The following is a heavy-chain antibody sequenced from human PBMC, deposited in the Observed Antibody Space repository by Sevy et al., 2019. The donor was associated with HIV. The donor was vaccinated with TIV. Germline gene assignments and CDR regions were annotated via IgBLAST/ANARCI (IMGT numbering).Heavy chain of an antibody. V-gene: IGHV3-64D*06. D-gene: IGHD3-3*01. Sequence: GGSLRLSCSGSGFSFSNSAMNWVRQTPGKGLKYVSAMSSDGVSTYYTDSVRGRFTISRDNSKNTLYLQMISLRVEDTAVYYCVKDPDYNFWRGDYGMDVWGQGTTVTVSS. CDR2: MSSDGVST. CDR3: VKDPDYNFWRGDYGMDV. CDR1: GFSFSNSA. J-gene: IGHJ6*02.